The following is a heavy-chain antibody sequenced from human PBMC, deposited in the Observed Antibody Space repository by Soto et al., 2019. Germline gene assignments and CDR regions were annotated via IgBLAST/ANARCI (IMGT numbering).Heavy chain of an antibody. V-gene: IGHV1-46*01. CDR2: INPSGGST. CDR3: ARGGGDILTGHPYYFDY. Sequence: ASVKVSCKASGYTFTSYDIDWVRQAPGQGLEWMGIINPSGGSTSYAQKFQGRVTMTRDTSTSTVYMELSSLRSEDTAVYYCARGGGDILTGHPYYFDYWGQGTLVTVSS. D-gene: IGHD3-9*01. CDR1: GYTFTSYD. J-gene: IGHJ4*02.